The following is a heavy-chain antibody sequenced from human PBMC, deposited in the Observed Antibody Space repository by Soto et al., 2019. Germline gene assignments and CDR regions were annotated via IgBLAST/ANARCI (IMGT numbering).Heavy chain of an antibody. J-gene: IGHJ6*02. D-gene: IGHD6-19*01. CDR3: ANYLKGGWVYYYYGMDV. V-gene: IGHV3-74*01. CDR1: GFTFSSYW. Sequence: SGGSLRLSCAASGFTFSSYWMYWVRQAPGKGLVWVSRINSDGSSTDYADSVKGRFTISRDNSKNTLYLQMNSLRAEDTAVYYCANYLKGGWVYYYYGMDVWGQGTTVTVSS. CDR2: INSDGSST.